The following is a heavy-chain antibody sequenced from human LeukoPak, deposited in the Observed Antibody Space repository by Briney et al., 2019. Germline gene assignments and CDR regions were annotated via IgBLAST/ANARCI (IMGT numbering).Heavy chain of an antibody. Sequence: ASVKVSCKASGYTFARFGISWVRQAPGQGLEWMGWISAYNGNTKYAQKFQGRVTMTTDTSTSTAYMELRSLRSDDTAVYYCARVPTVTFFDYWGQGTLVTVSS. CDR2: ISAYNGNT. CDR3: ARVPTVTFFDY. CDR1: GYTFARFG. V-gene: IGHV1-18*01. D-gene: IGHD4-17*01. J-gene: IGHJ4*02.